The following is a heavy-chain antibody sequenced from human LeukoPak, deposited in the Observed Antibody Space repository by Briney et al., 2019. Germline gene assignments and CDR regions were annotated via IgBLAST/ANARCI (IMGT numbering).Heavy chain of an antibody. J-gene: IGHJ4*02. V-gene: IGHV4-30-4*08. Sequence: SETLSLTCTVSGGSISSGDYYWSWIRQPPGKGLEWIGYIYYSGSTYYNPSLKSRVTISVDTSKNQFSLKLSSVTAADTAVYYCGRGGGYYYDSSGYYEYWGQGTLVTVSS. CDR2: IYYSGST. CDR1: GGSISSGDYY. D-gene: IGHD3-22*01. CDR3: GRGGGYYYDSSGYYEY.